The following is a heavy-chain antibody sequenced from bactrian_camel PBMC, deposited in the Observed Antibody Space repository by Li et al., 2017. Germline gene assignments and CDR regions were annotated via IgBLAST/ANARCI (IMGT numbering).Heavy chain of an antibody. CDR1: TTTRNRLC. CDR2: FAPDGVA. J-gene: IGHJ4*01. V-gene: IGHV3S53*01. D-gene: IGHD2*01. Sequence: VQLVESGGGSVQAGGSLRLSCAVSTTTRNRLCMGWFRQAPGKEREGIAVFAPDGVATYGDPVMGRFTLSKDNANNTLHLQMNSLKPEDTAVYYCAADLGWCGSAPLQREFRNWGQGTQVTVS. CDR3: AADLGWCGSAPLQREFRN.